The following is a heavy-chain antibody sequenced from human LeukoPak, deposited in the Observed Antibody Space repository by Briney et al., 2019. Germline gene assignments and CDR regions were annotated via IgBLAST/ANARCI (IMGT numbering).Heavy chain of an antibody. D-gene: IGHD2-2*01. CDR2: ISSSSSTI. CDR1: GFSFSSYS. CDR3: ATAIVVVPAATHDDY. J-gene: IGHJ4*02. Sequence: GGSLRLSCAASGFSFSSYSMNWVRQAPGKGLEWVSYISSSSSTIYYADSVKGRFTISRDNAKNSLYLQMNSLRAEDTAVYYCATAIVVVPAATHDDYWGQGTLVTVSS. V-gene: IGHV3-48*01.